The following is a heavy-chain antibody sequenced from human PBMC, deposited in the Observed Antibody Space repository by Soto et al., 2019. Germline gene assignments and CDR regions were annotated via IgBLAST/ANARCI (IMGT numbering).Heavy chain of an antibody. J-gene: IGHJ4*02. CDR1: GGSISSSIYY. CDR2: IYYSGST. Sequence: PSETLSLTCTVSGGSISSSIYYWGWIRQPPGKGLEWIGSIYYSGSTYYNPSLKSRVTISVDTSKNQFSLKLSSVTAADTAVYYCATDSSSWYSPSGPSFDYWGQGTLVTV. D-gene: IGHD6-13*01. V-gene: IGHV4-39*01. CDR3: ATDSSSWYSPSGPSFDY.